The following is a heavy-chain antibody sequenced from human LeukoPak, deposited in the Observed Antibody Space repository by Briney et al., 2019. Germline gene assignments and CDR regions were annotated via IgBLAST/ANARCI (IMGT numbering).Heavy chain of an antibody. D-gene: IGHD3-22*01. CDR3: TAYYYDSSGYAKDY. CDR1: GFTFSNAW. CDR2: IKSKTDGGTT. J-gene: IGHJ4*02. Sequence: PGGSLRLSCAASGFTFSNAWMSWVRQAPGKGLEWVGRIKSKTDGGTTDYAAPVKGRFTISRDDSKNTLYLQMNSLKTEDTAVYYCTAYYYDSSGYAKDYWGQGTLVTVSS. V-gene: IGHV3-15*01.